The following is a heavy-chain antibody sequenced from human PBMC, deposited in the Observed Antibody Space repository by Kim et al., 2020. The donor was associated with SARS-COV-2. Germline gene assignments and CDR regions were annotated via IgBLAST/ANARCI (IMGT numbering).Heavy chain of an antibody. CDR3: ARGTHPLVGVYSSSSWNAFDI. J-gene: IGHJ3*02. CDR2: INHSGST. V-gene: IGHV4-34*01. Sequence: SETLSLTCAVYGGSFSGYYWSWIRQPPGKGLEWIGEINHSGSTNYYPSLKSRVTISLDTSTNQFPLKLSSGTAADTAVYYCARGTHPLVGVYSSSSWNAFDIWGQGTMVAVSS. D-gene: IGHD6-6*01. CDR1: GGSFSGYY.